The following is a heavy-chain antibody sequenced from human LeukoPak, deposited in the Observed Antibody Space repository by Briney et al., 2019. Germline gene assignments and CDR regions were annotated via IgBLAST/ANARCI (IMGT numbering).Heavy chain of an antibody. D-gene: IGHD6-13*01. CDR2: ISVYNANT. Sequence: ASVKVSCKASGYTFTSYGISWVRQAPGQGLEWMGWISVYNANTKYAQKLQGRVTMTRDTSTSTAYMELRSLRSEDTAVYYCARPRIALVGLDFDFWGQGTLVTVSS. J-gene: IGHJ4*02. CDR3: ARPRIALVGLDFDF. V-gene: IGHV1-18*01. CDR1: GYTFTSYG.